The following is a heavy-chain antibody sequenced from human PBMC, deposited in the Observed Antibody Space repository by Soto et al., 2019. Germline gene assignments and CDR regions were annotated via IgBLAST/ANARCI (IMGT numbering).Heavy chain of an antibody. D-gene: IGHD2-2*02. V-gene: IGHV4-4*02. CDR2: IYHSGST. J-gene: IGHJ5*02. CDR3: ARVLVTVPAAIRAREDWFDP. Sequence: LSLTCAVSGGSISSSNWWSWVRQPPGKGLEWIGEIYHSGSTNYNPSLKSRVTISVDKSKNQFSLKLSSVTAADTAVYYCARVLVTVPAAIRAREDWFDPWGQGTLVTVSS. CDR1: GGSISSSNW.